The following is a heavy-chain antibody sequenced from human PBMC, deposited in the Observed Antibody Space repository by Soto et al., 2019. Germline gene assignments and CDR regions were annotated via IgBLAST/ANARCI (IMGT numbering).Heavy chain of an antibody. CDR3: ARDRRSRFDD. CDR1: GFTFSSYS. V-gene: IGHV3-48*01. D-gene: IGHD3-10*01. Sequence: EVQLVESGGGLVQPGGSLRLSCAASGFTFSSYSMNWVRQAPGKGLEWVSYISSSSSTIDYADSVKGRFTISRDNAKNSLYLQMNSLRAEDTAVYYFARDRRSRFDDWGQGTLVTVSS. J-gene: IGHJ4*02. CDR2: ISSSSSTI.